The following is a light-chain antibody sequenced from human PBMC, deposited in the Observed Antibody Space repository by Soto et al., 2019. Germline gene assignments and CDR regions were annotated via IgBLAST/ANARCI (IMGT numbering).Light chain of an antibody. CDR3: QHHANLQFT. CDR1: QDISNY. Sequence: DLQVTQSPSSLSGSVGDRVTITCQASQDISNYLNWYQQKPGKAPKLLIYDASNLETGVPSRFSGSGSGTDFTFTISNLQPEDIATYYCQHHANLQFTFGPGTTVDIK. J-gene: IGKJ3*01. V-gene: IGKV1-33*01. CDR2: DAS.